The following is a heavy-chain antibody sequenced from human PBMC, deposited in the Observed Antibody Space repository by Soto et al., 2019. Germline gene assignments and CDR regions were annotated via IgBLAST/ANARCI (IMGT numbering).Heavy chain of an antibody. J-gene: IGHJ6*02. CDR2: ISGSGGST. D-gene: IGHD3-9*01. CDR1: GFTFSSYA. Sequence: GGSLRLSCAASGFTFSSYAMSWVRQAPGKGLEWVSAISGSGGSTYYADSVKGRFTISRDNSKNTLYLQMNSLRAEDTAVYYCARDRLEDTRYFDWLSNGMDVWGQGTTVTVSS. V-gene: IGHV3-23*01. CDR3: ARDRLEDTRYFDWLSNGMDV.